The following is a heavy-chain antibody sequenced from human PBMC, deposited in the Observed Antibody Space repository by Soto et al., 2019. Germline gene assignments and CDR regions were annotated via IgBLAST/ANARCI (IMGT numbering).Heavy chain of an antibody. D-gene: IGHD2-21*01. CDR2: IHYSXSP. CDR1: CGSVSIGTYY. Sequence: PXXTLSLTCTVPCGSVSIGTYYWSWIRQPPGKGLEWIGXIHYSXSPNYNNSLKXXVTMSVDXXKNQFSLKLTSVNTADTAIYYCTRGGDHYKTGHWGQGTLVTVSS. J-gene: IGHJ4*02. CDR3: TRGGDHYKTGH. V-gene: IGHV4-61*01.